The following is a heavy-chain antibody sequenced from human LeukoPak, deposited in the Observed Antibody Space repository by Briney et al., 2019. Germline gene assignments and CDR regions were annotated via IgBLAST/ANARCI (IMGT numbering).Heavy chain of an antibody. CDR2: IWYDGSNK. CDR1: GFTFSSYG. D-gene: IGHD4-17*01. J-gene: IGHJ4*02. CDR3: AKDPSGVTSGPFDY. V-gene: IGHV3-33*06. Sequence: GGSLRLSCAASGFTFSSYGMHWVRQAPGKGLEWVAVIWYDGSNKYYADSVKGRFTISRDNSKNTLYLQMNSLRAEDTAVYYCAKDPSGVTSGPFDYWGQGTLVTVSS.